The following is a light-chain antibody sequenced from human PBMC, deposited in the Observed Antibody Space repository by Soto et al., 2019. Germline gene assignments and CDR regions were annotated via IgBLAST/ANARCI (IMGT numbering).Light chain of an antibody. CDR2: DAS. CDR3: QQYNSWWT. Sequence: DIQMTQSPSTLSASVGDRVTITCRASQSINSWLAWYQQKPGKAPKLLIYDASSLESGVPSRFSGSGSGTEFTLTSSSLQPDDFATYYCQQYNSWWTFGQGTKVEIK. V-gene: IGKV1-5*01. J-gene: IGKJ1*01. CDR1: QSINSW.